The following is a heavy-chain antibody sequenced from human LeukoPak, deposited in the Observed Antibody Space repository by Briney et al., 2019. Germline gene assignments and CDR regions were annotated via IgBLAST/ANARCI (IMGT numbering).Heavy chain of an antibody. D-gene: IGHD3-22*01. CDR3: ARGTYYDSSAYSGVRLFDY. Sequence: ASVKVSCKASGGTFSNYAISWVRQAPGQGLEWMGWINPDTGRTNYAQKFQGRVTMTRDTSITTAYMELTRLTSDDTAVYSCARGTYYDSSAYSGVRLFDYWGQGTLVTVSS. CDR2: INPDTGRT. V-gene: IGHV1-2*02. CDR1: GGTFSNYA. J-gene: IGHJ4*02.